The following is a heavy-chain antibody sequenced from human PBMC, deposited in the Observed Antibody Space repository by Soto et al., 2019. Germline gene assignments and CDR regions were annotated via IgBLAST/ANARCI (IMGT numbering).Heavy chain of an antibody. CDR1: AFSSSPYN. CDR3: ARVRAFPDVEYFYYMDV. CDR2: ISSSSSTI. J-gene: IGHJ6*03. Sequence: GGSLRLSCAATAFSSSPYNINWVRQAPGKGLQWVSYISSSSSTIYYADSVRGRFTISRDNAKNSLYLQMNSLRAEDTAVYYCARVRAFPDVEYFYYMDVWGKGTTVTVSS. V-gene: IGHV3-48*01.